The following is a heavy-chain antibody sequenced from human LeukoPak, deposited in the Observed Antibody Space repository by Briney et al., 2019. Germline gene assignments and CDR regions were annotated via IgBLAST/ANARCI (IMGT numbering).Heavy chain of an antibody. V-gene: IGHV3-74*01. CDR1: GFIFTSHW. CDR3: VRDPRGDGSSTFGY. J-gene: IGHJ4*02. D-gene: IGHD1-26*01. CDR2: INGDGSRR. Sequence: QPGGSLRLSCAASGFIFTSHWMFWVRQVPGKGLVWVSRINGDGSRREYAGSVKGRFTISRDNAKNTLYLQMNSLSAEDTGLYYCVRDPRGDGSSTFGYWGQGTLVTVSS.